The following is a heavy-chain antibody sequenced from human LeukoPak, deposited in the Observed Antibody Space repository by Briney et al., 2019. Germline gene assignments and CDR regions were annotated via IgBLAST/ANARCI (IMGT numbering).Heavy chain of an antibody. D-gene: IGHD5-12*01. CDR3: AGYSGYERYNYYYYYYMDV. V-gene: IGHV1-2*02. CDR1: GYTFTGYY. CDR2: INPNSGGT. J-gene: IGHJ6*03. Sequence: ASVKVSCKASGYTFTGYYMHWVRQAPGQGLEWMGWINPNSGGTNYAQKFQGRVTMTRDTSISTAYMELSRLRSDDTAVYYCAGYSGYERYNYYYYYYMDVWGKGTTVTVSS.